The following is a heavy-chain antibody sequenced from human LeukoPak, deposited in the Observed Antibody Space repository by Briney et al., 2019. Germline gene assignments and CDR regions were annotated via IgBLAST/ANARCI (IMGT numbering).Heavy chain of an antibody. D-gene: IGHD5/OR15-5a*01. CDR3: AKDRRPDGLYDLDY. J-gene: IGHJ4*02. CDR1: GFTFSNCA. CDR2: FIYSGGGT. Sequence: GGSLRLSCAASGFTFSNCAMNWVRQAPRKGLEWVSFIYSGGGTKYADSVRGRFTISRDNSRNTLYLQMNSLRSEDTAVYYCAKDRRPDGLYDLDYWGQGTLVTVSS. V-gene: IGHV3-23*01.